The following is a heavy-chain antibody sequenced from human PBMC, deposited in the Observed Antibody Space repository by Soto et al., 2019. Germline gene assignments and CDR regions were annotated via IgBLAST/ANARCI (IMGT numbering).Heavy chain of an antibody. CDR1: GGLFSTYA. D-gene: IGHD3-10*01. V-gene: IGHV1-69*01. CDR2: IIPVFATT. J-gene: IGHJ4*02. Sequence: QEQLVQSGAEVKKSGSSVKVSCKASGGLFSTYAISWVRQAPGQGLEWMGGIIPVFATTYYAEKFEGRVTITADESTNTAYMELSGLTSEDTAIYYCARDVSSDTTGFRGYDLWGQGTQVTVSS. CDR3: ARDVSSDTTGFRGYDL.